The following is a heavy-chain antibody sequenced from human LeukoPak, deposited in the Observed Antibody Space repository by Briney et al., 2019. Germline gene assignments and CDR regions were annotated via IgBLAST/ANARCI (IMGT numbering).Heavy chain of an antibody. D-gene: IGHD3-22*01. CDR2: IYYSGST. J-gene: IGHJ6*03. CDR3: ARGVYDSSLAYYYYYMDV. V-gene: IGHV4-39*07. CDR1: GGSISSSSYY. Sequence: SETLSLTCTVSGGSISSSSYYWGWIRQPPGKGLEWIGSIYYSGSTYYNPSLKSRVTISVDTSKNQFSLKLSSVTAADTAVYYGARGVYDSSLAYYYYYMDVWGKGTTVTVSS.